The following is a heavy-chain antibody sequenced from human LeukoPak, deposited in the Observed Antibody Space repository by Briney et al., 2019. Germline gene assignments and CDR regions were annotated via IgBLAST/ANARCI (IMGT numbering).Heavy chain of an antibody. CDR2: IGHSGGST. J-gene: IGHJ4*02. CDR3: ASGPPTGYSYVY. Sequence: PGGSLRLSCVASGFTFSGHAMSWVRQAPGKGLEWVSVIGHSGGSTYYADSVKGRFTISRDNSKNTLFLQVNSLRAEDTAVYYCASGPPTGYSYVYWGQGTLVTVSS. V-gene: IGHV3-23*01. CDR1: GFTFSGHA. D-gene: IGHD5-18*01.